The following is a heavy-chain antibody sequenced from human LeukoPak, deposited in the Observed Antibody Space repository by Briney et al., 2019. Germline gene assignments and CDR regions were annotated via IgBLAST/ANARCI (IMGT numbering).Heavy chain of an antibody. CDR2: ISSSGSTI. J-gene: IGHJ4*02. Sequence: GGSLRLSCAASGFTFSSYEMNWVRQAPGKGLEWVSYISSSGSTIYYADSVKGRFTISRDNAKNSLYLQMTSLRAEDTAVYYGAGDHYDYVWGSYRFYDYWGQGTLVTVSS. D-gene: IGHD3-16*02. V-gene: IGHV3-48*03. CDR3: AGDHYDYVWGSYRFYDY. CDR1: GFTFSSYE.